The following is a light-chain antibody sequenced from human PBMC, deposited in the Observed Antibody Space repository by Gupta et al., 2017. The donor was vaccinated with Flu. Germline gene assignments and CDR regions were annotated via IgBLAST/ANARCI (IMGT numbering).Light chain of an antibody. CDR2: NNS. CDR1: SSNIGSNT. CDR3: AAWDDTLNGARV. J-gene: IGLJ2*01. Sequence: TISCSGSSSNIGSNTVNWYQQFPGTAPKLLIYNNSQRPSGVPDRFSGSKSGTSASLAISGLQSEDEADYYCAAWDDTLNGARVFGGGTKLTVL. V-gene: IGLV1-44*01.